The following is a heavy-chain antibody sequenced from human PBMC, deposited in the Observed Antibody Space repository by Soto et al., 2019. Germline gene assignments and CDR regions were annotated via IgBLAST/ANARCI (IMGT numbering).Heavy chain of an antibody. D-gene: IGHD3-22*01. CDR3: AKPNYYDSSGYSLQH. J-gene: IGHJ1*01. CDR2: ISWNSGSI. Sequence: GGSLRLSCAASGFTFDDYAMHWVRQAPGKGLEWVSGISWNSGSIGYADSVKGRFTISRDNSKNSLYLQMNSLRTEDTALYYCAKPNYYDSSGYSLQHWGQGTLVTVSS. V-gene: IGHV3-9*01. CDR1: GFTFDDYA.